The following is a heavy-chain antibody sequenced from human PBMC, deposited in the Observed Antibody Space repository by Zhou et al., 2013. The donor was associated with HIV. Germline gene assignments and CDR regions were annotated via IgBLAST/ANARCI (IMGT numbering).Heavy chain of an antibody. CDR2: ISVYNGDT. Sequence: QVQLVQSGAEMKKPGASVKVSCKASGYTFISYGISWVRQAPGQGLEWLGWISVYNGDTNYAQKFQGRVTMTTDTSTDTAYMELRSLRSDDTAVYYCARDHYLYSGSGERGYCMDVWGKGTAVTVSS. D-gene: IGHD3-10*01. V-gene: IGHV1-18*01. CDR3: ARDHYLYSGSGERGYCMDV. CDR1: GYTFISYG. J-gene: IGHJ6*03.